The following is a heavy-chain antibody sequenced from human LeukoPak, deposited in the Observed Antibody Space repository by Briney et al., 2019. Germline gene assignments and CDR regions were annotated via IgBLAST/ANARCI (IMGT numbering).Heavy chain of an antibody. D-gene: IGHD6-6*01. V-gene: IGHV4-59*01. Sequence: SETLSLTCTVSGGSISSYYWSWIRQPPGKGLEWIGYIYYSGSTNYNPSLKSRVTISVGTSKNQFSLKLTSVTAADTAVYYCARTRFEYSSSSVSYYYYMDVWGKGTTVTVSS. CDR1: GGSISSYY. J-gene: IGHJ6*03. CDR2: IYYSGST. CDR3: ARTRFEYSSSSVSYYYYMDV.